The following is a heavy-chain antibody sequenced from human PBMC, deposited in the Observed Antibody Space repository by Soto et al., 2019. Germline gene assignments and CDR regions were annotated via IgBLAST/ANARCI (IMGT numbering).Heavy chain of an antibody. CDR1: GFTFSNAW. J-gene: IGHJ4*02. Sequence: GGSLRLSCAASGFTFSNAWMNWVRQAPGKGLEWVGRIKSKTNGGTTDYAAPVKGRFTISRDDSKNTLYLQMNSLKTEDTAVYYCTTDMAETYSGSYYFDYWGQGTLVTVSS. D-gene: IGHD1-26*01. CDR3: TTDMAETYSGSYYFDY. CDR2: IKSKTNGGTT. V-gene: IGHV3-15*07.